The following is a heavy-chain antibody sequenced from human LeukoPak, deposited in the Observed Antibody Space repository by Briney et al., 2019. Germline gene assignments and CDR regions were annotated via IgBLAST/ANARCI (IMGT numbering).Heavy chain of an antibody. CDR2: INPSGGST. V-gene: IGHV1-46*01. D-gene: IGHD1-26*01. CDR3: ARSGSYSTLGY. J-gene: IGHJ4*02. Sequence: GASVKVSCKASGYTFTSYYIHWVRQAPGQGLEWRGIINPSGGSTSYAQKFQGRVTMTRDTSISTAYMELSRLRSDDTAVYYCARSGSYSTLGYWGQGTLVTVSS. CDR1: GYTFTSYY.